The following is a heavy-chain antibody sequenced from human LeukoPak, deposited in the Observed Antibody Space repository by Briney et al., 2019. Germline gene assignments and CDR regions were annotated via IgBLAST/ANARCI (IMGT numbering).Heavy chain of an antibody. Sequence: GRSLRLSCAASGFTFSSYGMHWVRQAPGKGLEWVALIWDDGSNNYYADSVKGRFTISRDNSKNTLYLQMNSLRAEDTAVYYCAKDHSTHYYGSGTYGPRGYSDYSGQGTLVTVSS. CDR1: GFTFSSYG. V-gene: IGHV3-33*06. CDR3: AKDHSTHYYGSGTYGPRGYSDY. D-gene: IGHD3-10*01. CDR2: IWDDGSNN. J-gene: IGHJ4*02.